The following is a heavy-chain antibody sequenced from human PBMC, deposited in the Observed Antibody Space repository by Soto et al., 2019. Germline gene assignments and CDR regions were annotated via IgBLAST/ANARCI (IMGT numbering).Heavy chain of an antibody. J-gene: IGHJ6*03. D-gene: IGHD2-2*01. V-gene: IGHV6-1*01. CDR3: ARAGGYCSSTCCSADHYYLIYV. Sequence: LSLNCAVPRDSLSSYSAPGHRIRQSPSRAIKWLGRTYYRSKWYNDYAVSVKSRITVNPDTSKNQFSLQLNSVTPEDTAVYYCARAGGYCSSTCCSADHYYLIYVSGQGTTVTVSS. CDR1: RDSLSSYSAP. CDR2: TYYRSKWYN.